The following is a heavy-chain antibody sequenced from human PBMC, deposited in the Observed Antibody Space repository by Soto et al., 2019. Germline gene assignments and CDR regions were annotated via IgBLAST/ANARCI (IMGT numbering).Heavy chain of an antibody. J-gene: IGHJ4*02. Sequence: QVQLVQSGAEVKKPGASVKVSCKASGYTFTSYGISWVRQAPGQGLEWMGWVSAYNGNTNYAHKLQGRVTMATDTATSTVYRELRSLRSDNTAVYSCARRVESSIWYDDYWGQVALVNVSS. D-gene: IGHD6-13*01. V-gene: IGHV1-18*01. CDR3: ARRVESSIWYDDY. CDR1: GYTFTSYG. CDR2: VSAYNGNT.